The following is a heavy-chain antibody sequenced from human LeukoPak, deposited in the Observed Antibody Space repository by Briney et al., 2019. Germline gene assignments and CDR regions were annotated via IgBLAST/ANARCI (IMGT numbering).Heavy chain of an antibody. J-gene: IGHJ6*02. Sequence: GASVKVSCKASGGTFSSYAISWVRRAPGQGLEWMGGIIPIFGTANYAQKFQGRVTITADESTSTAYMELSSLRSEDTAVYYCATRDMVRGVNYGMDVWGQGTTVTVSS. D-gene: IGHD3-10*01. CDR1: GGTFSSYA. CDR2: IIPIFGTA. CDR3: ATRDMVRGVNYGMDV. V-gene: IGHV1-69*13.